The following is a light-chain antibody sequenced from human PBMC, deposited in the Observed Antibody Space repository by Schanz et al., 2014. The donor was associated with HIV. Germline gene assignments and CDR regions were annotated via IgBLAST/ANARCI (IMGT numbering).Light chain of an antibody. J-gene: IGKJ5*01. CDR1: QSVSNY. V-gene: IGKV3-20*01. Sequence: EIVLTQSPATLSLSPGERATLSCRASQSVSNYLAWYQQKPGQAPRLLIYNASNRATGIPARFSGSGSGTDFTLTISRLEPEDFAVYYCQQYGSSPRTFGQGTRLEIK. CDR2: NAS. CDR3: QQYGSSPRT.